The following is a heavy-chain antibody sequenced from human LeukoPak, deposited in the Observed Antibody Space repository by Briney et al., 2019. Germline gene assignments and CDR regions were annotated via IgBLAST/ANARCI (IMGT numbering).Heavy chain of an antibody. D-gene: IGHD1-26*01. CDR3: ARHSGSYRLGYMDV. CDR1: GFTFDDYG. CDR2: INWNGGST. Sequence: GSLRLSCAASGFTFDDYGMSWVRQDPGKGLEWVSGINWNGGSTGYADSVKGRFTISRDNAKNSLYLQMNSLRAEDTALYYCARHSGSYRLGYMDVWGKGTTVTVSS. J-gene: IGHJ6*03. V-gene: IGHV3-20*04.